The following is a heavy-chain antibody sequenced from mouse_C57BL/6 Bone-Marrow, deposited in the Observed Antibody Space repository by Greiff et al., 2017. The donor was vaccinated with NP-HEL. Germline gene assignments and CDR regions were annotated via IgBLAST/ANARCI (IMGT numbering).Heavy chain of an antibody. V-gene: IGHV1-81*01. CDR3: ARGYDYPMDY. CDR2: IYPRSGNT. D-gene: IGHD2-4*01. CDR1: GYTFTSYG. J-gene: IGHJ4*01. Sequence: VKLQQSGAELARPGASVKLSCKASGYTFTSYGISWVKQRTGQGLEWIGEIYPRSGNTYYNEKFKGKATLTADKSSSTAYMELRSLTSEDSAVYFCARGYDYPMDYWGQGTSVTVSS.